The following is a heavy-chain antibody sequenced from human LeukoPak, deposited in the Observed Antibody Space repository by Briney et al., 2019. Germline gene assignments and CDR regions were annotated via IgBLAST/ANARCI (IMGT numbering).Heavy chain of an antibody. V-gene: IGHV4-31*03. CDR2: IYHSGSP. CDR3: ARDLGTTDSRRHWYFDL. J-gene: IGHJ2*01. Sequence: PSETLSLTCTVSGDSHGSVDYYWNWIRQHPEKGQEWIGYIYHSGSPYYNPSLKSRTSISIDTSKNQVSLKLASVTVADTAVYFCARDLGTTDSRRHWYFDLWGLGTLVTVSS. D-gene: IGHD4-11*01. CDR1: GDSHGSVDYY.